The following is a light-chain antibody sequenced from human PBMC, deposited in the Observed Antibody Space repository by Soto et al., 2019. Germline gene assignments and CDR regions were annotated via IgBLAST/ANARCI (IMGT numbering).Light chain of an antibody. CDR1: SSNIGSNY. CDR2: SNN. Sequence: QSVLTQPPSASGTPGQRGTISCSGSSSNIGSNYVYWYQQLPGTAPKLLIYSNNQRPSGVPDRFSGSKSGTSASLAISGLRSEDEAEYYCAAWDDSLSGRVFGGGTKLTVL. J-gene: IGLJ3*02. CDR3: AAWDDSLSGRV. V-gene: IGLV1-47*02.